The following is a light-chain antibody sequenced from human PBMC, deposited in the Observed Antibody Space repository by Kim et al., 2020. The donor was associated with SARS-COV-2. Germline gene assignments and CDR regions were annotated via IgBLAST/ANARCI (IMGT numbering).Light chain of an antibody. CDR3: QQYESWPRT. CDR2: GAS. V-gene: IGKV3-15*01. CDR1: QTVNSN. J-gene: IGKJ1*01. Sequence: VSPGERAPLSCRASQTVNSNLVWYQQRPGQAPRLLIYGASTRATGIPARFSGSGAGTEFTLTISSLQSEDFVIYYCQQYESWPRTFGQGTKGDIK.